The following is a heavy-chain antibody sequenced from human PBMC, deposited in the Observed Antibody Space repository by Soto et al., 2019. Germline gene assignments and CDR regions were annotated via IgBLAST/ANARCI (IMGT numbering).Heavy chain of an antibody. J-gene: IGHJ3*02. CDR1: GFTFSSYA. CDR2: ISGSGGST. Sequence: PGGSLRLSCAASGFTFSSYAMSWVRQAPGKGLEWVSAISGSGGSTYYADSVKGRFTISRDNSKNTLYLQMNSLRAEDTAVYYCAKDPRRGGVISAGALDNWGQGTMVTVSS. D-gene: IGHD6-25*01. V-gene: IGHV3-23*01. CDR3: AKDPRRGGVISAGALDN.